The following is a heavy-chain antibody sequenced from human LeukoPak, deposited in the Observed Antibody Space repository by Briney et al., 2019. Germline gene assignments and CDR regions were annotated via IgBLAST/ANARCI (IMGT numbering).Heavy chain of an antibody. Sequence: GGSLRLSCAASGFTFSSYAVSWVRQAPGKGLEWVSAITASGFSTYYADSVKGRFTISRDNSKNTLYLQMNSLRAEDTAVYYCAKGLGVGVYEAFDIWGQGTMVTVSS. V-gene: IGHV3-23*01. D-gene: IGHD3-3*01. CDR1: GFTFSSYA. CDR2: ITASGFST. J-gene: IGHJ3*02. CDR3: AKGLGVGVYEAFDI.